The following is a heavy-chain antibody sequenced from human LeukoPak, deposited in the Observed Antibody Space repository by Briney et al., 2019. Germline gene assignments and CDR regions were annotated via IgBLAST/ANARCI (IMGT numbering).Heavy chain of an antibody. CDR2: ISGSAGGT. D-gene: IGHD3-22*01. V-gene: IGHV3-23*01. Sequence: PGGSLRLSCAVSGITLSNYGMSWVRQAPGKGLEWVAGISGSAGGTYYADSVKGRSTISRDNAKNTLYLQLNNLRAEDTAVYFCAKRGVVIRVILVGFYKEAYYFDSWGQGALVTVFS. J-gene: IGHJ4*02. CDR1: GITLSNYG. CDR3: AKRGVVIRVILVGFYKEAYYFDS.